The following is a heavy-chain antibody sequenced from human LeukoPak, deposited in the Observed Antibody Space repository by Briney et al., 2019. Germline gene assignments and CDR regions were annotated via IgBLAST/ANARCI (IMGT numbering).Heavy chain of an antibody. CDR2: IDTSGRT. CDR3: ARDLPPGIAVAGREVGAFDI. J-gene: IGHJ3*02. Sequence: SETLSLTCTVSGASITSGRYFWSWIRQPAGKGLEWIGRIDTSGRTNYNPSLKSRVTISVDTSKNQFSLKLSSVTAADTAVYYCARDLPPGIAVAGREVGAFDIWGQGTMVTVSS. CDR1: GASITSGRYF. D-gene: IGHD6-19*01. V-gene: IGHV4-61*02.